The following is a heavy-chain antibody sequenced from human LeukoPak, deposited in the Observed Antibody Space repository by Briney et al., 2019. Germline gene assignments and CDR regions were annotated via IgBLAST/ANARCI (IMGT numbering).Heavy chain of an antibody. CDR2: IYYSGST. CDR3: ASLIAAADYYYYYYMDV. D-gene: IGHD6-13*01. Sequence: SETLSLTCTVSGGSISSYYWSWIRQPPGKGLEWIGSIYYSGSTYYNPSLKSRVTISVGTSKNQFSLKLSSVTAADTAVYYCASLIAAADYYYYYYMDVWGKGTTVTVSS. V-gene: IGHV4-39*07. CDR1: GGSISSYY. J-gene: IGHJ6*03.